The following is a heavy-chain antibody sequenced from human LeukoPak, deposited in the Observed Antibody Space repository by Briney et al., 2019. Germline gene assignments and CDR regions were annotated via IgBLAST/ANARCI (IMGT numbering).Heavy chain of an antibody. CDR2: FDPEDGET. CDR3: ARPRAIVGAIDY. D-gene: IGHD1-26*01. CDR1: GYTLTELS. V-gene: IGHV1-24*01. J-gene: IGHJ4*02. Sequence: ASVKVSCKVSGYTLTELSMHWVRQAPGKGLEWMGGFDPEDGETIYAQKFQGRVTMTRDTSISTAYMELSRLRSDDTAVYYCARPRAIVGAIDYWGQGTLVTVSS.